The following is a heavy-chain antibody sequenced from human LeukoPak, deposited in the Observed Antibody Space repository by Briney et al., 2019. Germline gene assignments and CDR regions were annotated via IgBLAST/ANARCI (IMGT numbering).Heavy chain of an antibody. CDR3: ARDARVQKWFGELLKTTTYYFDY. CDR2: IYSTGLT. J-gene: IGHJ4*02. CDR1: GASLSSSNHY. D-gene: IGHD3-10*01. V-gene: IGHV4-39*07. Sequence: SETLSLTCNVSGASLSSSNHYWVWIRQPPGKGLEWIGSIYSTGLTYYKPSLKSRLTISLDTSKNQFSLKLTSMTAADTAVYYCARDARVQKWFGELLKTTTYYFDYWGQGTLVTVSS.